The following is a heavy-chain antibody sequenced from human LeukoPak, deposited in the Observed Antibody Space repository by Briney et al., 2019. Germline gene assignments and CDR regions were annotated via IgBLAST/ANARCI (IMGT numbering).Heavy chain of an antibody. CDR1: GFTFSSYE. D-gene: IGHD3-16*01. J-gene: IGHJ4*02. CDR2: ISSSVSPI. Sequence: PGGSLRLSCAASGFTFSSYEMNWVRQAPGKGGEGVSYISSSVSPIYYADSVKGRFTISRDNAKNSLYLQMNSLRAEDTAVYYCAREGLSSLGDMAFDYWGQGTLVTVSS. V-gene: IGHV3-48*03. CDR3: AREGLSSLGDMAFDY.